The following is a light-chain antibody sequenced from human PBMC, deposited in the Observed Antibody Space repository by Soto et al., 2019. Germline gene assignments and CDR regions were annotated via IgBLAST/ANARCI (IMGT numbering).Light chain of an antibody. CDR3: RSYAGSNNLWI. V-gene: IGLV2-8*01. CDR1: SSDVGGYNY. Sequence: QPALAPPPSAPGSPGQSVTISCTGTSSDVGGYNYVSWYQQHPGTAPKIMIYEVSKRPSGVPDRLSGSKPGNPASLTVPGLQAENEADYYCRSYAGSNNLWIFGPGTKVTV. J-gene: IGLJ1*01. CDR2: EVS.